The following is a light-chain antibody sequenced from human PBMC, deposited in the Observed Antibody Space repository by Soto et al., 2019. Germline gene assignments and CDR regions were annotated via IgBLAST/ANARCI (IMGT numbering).Light chain of an antibody. CDR3: CSYTGSSTLL. CDR2: EGS. CDR1: SSDIGSYNL. Sequence: QSALTQPASVSGSPGQSITISCTGTSSDIGSYNLVSWYQQHPGKAPKVMIYEGSRRPSGVSDRFSGSKSGNTASLTISGLQAEHEADYYCCSYTGSSTLLFGGGTKVTVL. V-gene: IGLV2-23*01. J-gene: IGLJ3*02.